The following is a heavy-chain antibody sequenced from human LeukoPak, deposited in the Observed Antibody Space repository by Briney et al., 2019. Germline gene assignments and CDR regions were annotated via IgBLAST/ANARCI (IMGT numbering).Heavy chain of an antibody. CDR1: GFTFSNAW. D-gene: IGHD4-17*01. Sequence: GGSLRLSCAASGFTFSNAWMSWVRQVPGKGLEWVGHIKRKTDGGTIDYGAAVKGRFTISRDDSKNTLYLQMDSLKSEDTAVYYCTTYDYGDYYFFYGMDVWGQGTTVTVSS. J-gene: IGHJ6*02. CDR2: IKRKTDGGTI. CDR3: TTYDYGDYYFFYGMDV. V-gene: IGHV3-15*01.